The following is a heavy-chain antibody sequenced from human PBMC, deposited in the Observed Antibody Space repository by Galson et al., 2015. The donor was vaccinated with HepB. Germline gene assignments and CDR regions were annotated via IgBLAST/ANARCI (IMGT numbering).Heavy chain of an antibody. CDR2: ISAYNGNT. CDR1: GYTFTSYG. J-gene: IGHJ4*02. CDR3: ARDSAVVSRFDY. Sequence: SVKVSCKASGYTFTSYGISWVRQAPGQGLEWMGWISAYNGNTNYAQKLPGRVTMTTDTSTSTAYMELRSLRSDDTAVYYCARDSAVVSRFDYWGQGTLVTVSS. D-gene: IGHD4-23*01. V-gene: IGHV1-18*01.